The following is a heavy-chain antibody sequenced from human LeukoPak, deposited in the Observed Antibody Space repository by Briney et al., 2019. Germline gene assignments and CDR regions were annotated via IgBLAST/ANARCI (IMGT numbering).Heavy chain of an antibody. CDR2: ISGSGGST. J-gene: IGHJ6*03. CDR3: AKIGIYYYYYMDV. D-gene: IGHD1-14*01. Sequence: GGSLRLSCAASGFTFSSYWMHWVRQAPGKGLEWVSAISGSGGSTYYADSVKGRFTISRDNSKNTLYLQMNSLRAEDTAVYYCAKIGIYYYYYMDVWGKGTTVTVSS. CDR1: GFTFSSYW. V-gene: IGHV3-23*01.